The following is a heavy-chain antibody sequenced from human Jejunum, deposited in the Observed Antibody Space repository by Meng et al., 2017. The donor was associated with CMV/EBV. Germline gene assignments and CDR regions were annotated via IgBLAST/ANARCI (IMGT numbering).Heavy chain of an antibody. CDR1: GNSFTNYA. D-gene: IGHD2-15*01. J-gene: IGHJ4*02. V-gene: IGHV7-4-1*02. CDR3: ARAQSCSGNKCYSDY. Sequence: SGNSFTNYAMNGVRQAPGQGLEWMGWINTNTGNPTYAQAFTGRFVFSLDTSVNTAYLQITSLKAEDTAVYYCARAQSCSGNKCYSDYWGQGTLVTVSS. CDR2: INTNTGNP.